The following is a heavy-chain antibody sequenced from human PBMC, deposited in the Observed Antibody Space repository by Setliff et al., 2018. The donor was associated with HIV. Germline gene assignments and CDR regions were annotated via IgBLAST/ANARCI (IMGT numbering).Heavy chain of an antibody. D-gene: IGHD5-18*01. CDR3: ARGGVGYSYGYILDY. Sequence: SETLSLTCTVSGGSISSYYWSWIRQPPGKGLEWIGYIYYSGSTNYNPSLKSRVTITVDTSKNQFSLKLSSVTAADTAVYYCARGGVGYSYGYILDYWGQGTLVTVSS. CDR2: IYYSGST. J-gene: IGHJ4*02. V-gene: IGHV4-59*01. CDR1: GGSISSYY.